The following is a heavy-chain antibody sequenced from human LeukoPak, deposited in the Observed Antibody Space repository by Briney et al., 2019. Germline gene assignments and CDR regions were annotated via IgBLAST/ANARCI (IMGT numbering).Heavy chain of an antibody. J-gene: IGHJ3*02. Sequence: SETLSLTCTVSGGSISSYYWSWIRQPPGKGLEWIGYIYYSGSTNYNPSLKSRVTISVDTSKNQFSLKLSSVTAADTAVYYCARVLGYDDSRRAFDIWGQGTMVTVSS. CDR2: IYYSGST. CDR3: ARVLGYDDSRRAFDI. CDR1: GGSISSYY. D-gene: IGHD3-22*01. V-gene: IGHV4-59*01.